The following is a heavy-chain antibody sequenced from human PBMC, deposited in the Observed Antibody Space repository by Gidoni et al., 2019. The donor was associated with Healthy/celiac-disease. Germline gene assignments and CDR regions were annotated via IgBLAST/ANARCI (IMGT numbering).Heavy chain of an antibody. V-gene: IGHV3-21*01. J-gene: IGHJ6*02. Sequence: EVQLVESGGGLVKPGGSLRLSCAASGFSFSSYSMNWVRQAPGKGLEWVSSISSSRSYIYYADSVKGRFTISRDNAKNSLYLQMNSLRAEDTAVYYCAREYSGYEDYYYYGMDVWGQGTTVTVSS. D-gene: IGHD5-12*01. CDR1: GFSFSSYS. CDR2: ISSSRSYI. CDR3: AREYSGYEDYYYYGMDV.